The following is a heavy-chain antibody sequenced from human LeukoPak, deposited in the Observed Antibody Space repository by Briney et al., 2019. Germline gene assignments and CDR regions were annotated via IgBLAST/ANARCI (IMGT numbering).Heavy chain of an antibody. V-gene: IGHV3-48*03. CDR2: ISSSGSAM. D-gene: IGHD6-6*01. CDR3: VRDLGGSSSSAWFDP. CDR1: GFTFSTYE. J-gene: IGHJ5*02. Sequence: GGSLRLSCAASGFTFSTYEMNWVRQAPGKGLEWVSYISSSGSAMYYTDSVKGRFTISRDNAKNSLYLQMNSLRAEDTAVYYCVRDLGGSSSSAWFDPWGQGTLVTVSS.